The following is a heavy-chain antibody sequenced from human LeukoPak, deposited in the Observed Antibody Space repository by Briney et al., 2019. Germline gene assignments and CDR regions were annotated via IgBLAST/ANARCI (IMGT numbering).Heavy chain of an antibody. J-gene: IGHJ4*02. Sequence: SETLSLTCTVSGGSISSYYWSWIRQPPGKGLEWIGYIYYSGSTNYNPSLKSRVTISVDTSKNQFSLKLSSVTAADTAVYYCARGYSSSWYPNYFDYWGQGTLVTVSS. CDR3: ARGYSSSWYPNYFDY. V-gene: IGHV4-59*01. CDR2: IYYSGST. CDR1: GGSISSYY. D-gene: IGHD6-13*01.